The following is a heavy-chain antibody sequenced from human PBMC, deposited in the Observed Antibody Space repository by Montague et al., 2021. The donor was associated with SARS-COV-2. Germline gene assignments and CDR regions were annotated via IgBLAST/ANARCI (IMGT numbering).Heavy chain of an antibody. Sequence: SETLSLTCTVSGASISSYYWSWIRQPPGKGLEWIAYLYDSERTSYNPSLKSRITISLDTSRNQFPLKLSSMTAADTAVYYCARARGSSGLWFGEYNWFEPWGQGTLSPSPQ. D-gene: IGHD3-10*01. CDR1: GASISSYY. CDR2: LYDSERT. V-gene: IGHV4-59*01. CDR3: ARARGSSGLWFGEYNWFEP. J-gene: IGHJ5*02.